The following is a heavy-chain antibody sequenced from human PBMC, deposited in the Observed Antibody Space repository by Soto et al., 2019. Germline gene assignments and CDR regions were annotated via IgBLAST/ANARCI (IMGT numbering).Heavy chain of an antibody. Sequence: PGGSLRLSCAASGFTFSSYGMHWVRQAPGKGLEWVAVISYDGSNKYYADSVKGRFTISRDNSKNTLYLQMNSLRAEDTAVYYCAKGENYAQYHWGQGTLVTVSS. D-gene: IGHD1-7*01. V-gene: IGHV3-30*18. CDR1: GFTFSSYG. CDR2: ISYDGSNK. J-gene: IGHJ5*02. CDR3: AKGENYAQYH.